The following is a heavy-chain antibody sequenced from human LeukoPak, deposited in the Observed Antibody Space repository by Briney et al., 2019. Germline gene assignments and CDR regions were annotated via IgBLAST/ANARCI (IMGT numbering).Heavy chain of an antibody. CDR2: ISSSSSYI. D-gene: IGHD3-10*01. V-gene: IGHV3-21*01. CDR1: GFTFSSYS. J-gene: IGHJ4*02. Sequence: SGGSLRLSCAASGFTFSSYSMNWVRQAPGKGLEWVSSISSSSSYIYYADSVKGRFTISRDNAKNSLYLQMNSLRAEDTAVYYCARDRMVRGDIDYWGQGTLVTVSS. CDR3: ARDRMVRGDIDY.